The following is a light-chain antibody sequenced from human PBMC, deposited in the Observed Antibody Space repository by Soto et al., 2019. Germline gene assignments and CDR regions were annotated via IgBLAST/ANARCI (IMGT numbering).Light chain of an antibody. CDR2: GAS. Sequence: EIVLTQSPGTLSFSPRERATHTCRASQSVSSSYLAWFQQKPGQAPRLLIYGASSRATGIPDRFSGSGSGTDFTLTITRLDPEDFAVYYCQQYGNAPFTFGPGTKVDIK. CDR3: QQYGNAPFT. V-gene: IGKV3-20*01. J-gene: IGKJ3*01. CDR1: QSVSSSY.